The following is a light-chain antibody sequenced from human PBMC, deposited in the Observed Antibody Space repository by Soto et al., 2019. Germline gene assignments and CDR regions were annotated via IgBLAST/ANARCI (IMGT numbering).Light chain of an antibody. CDR1: SSDIGGFNY. CDR2: EVS. J-gene: IGLJ2*01. CDR3: SSFTSSTTYVI. Sequence: QSALTQPASVSGSPGQSITISCIGSSSDIGGFNYVSWYQQHPGKAPKLMIYEVSNRPSGVSNRFSASKSGNTASLTISGLQTEDEADYYCSSFTSSTTYVIFGGGTKLTVL. V-gene: IGLV2-14*01.